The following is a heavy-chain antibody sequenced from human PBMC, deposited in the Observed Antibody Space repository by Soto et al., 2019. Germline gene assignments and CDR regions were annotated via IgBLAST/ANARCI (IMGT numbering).Heavy chain of an antibody. D-gene: IGHD2-15*01. J-gene: IGHJ3*02. CDR1: GYTFTGYY. V-gene: IGHV1-2*02. CDR3: ATGLRLPDI. CDR2: INPNSGGT. Sequence: ASVKVSCKASGYTFTGYYMHWLRQAPGQGLEWMGWINPNSGGTNYAQKFQGRVTMTEDTSTDTAYMELSSLRSEDTAVYYCATGLRLPDIWGQGTMVTVSS.